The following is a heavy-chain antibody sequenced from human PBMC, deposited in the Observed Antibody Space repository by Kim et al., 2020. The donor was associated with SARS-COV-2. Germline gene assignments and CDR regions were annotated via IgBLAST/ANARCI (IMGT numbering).Heavy chain of an antibody. CDR1: GGSFSDNY. D-gene: IGHD1-20*01. J-gene: IGHJ6*01. V-gene: IGHV4-34*01. CDR2: ITHSGGA. CDR3: VRGKMDRDLRINPFYYYY. Sequence: SETLSLTCAVYGGSFSDNYWNWVRQSPGKGLEWIGEITHSGGATYNPSLKSRVTMSVDPSRSQFSLNLRSVTAADTAVDFCVRGKMDRDLRINPFYYYY.